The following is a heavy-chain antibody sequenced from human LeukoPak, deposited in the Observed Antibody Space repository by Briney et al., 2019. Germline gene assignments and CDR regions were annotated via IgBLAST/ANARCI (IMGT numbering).Heavy chain of an antibody. D-gene: IGHD3-22*01. CDR1: GYTFTGYY. CDR3: ARVHHYFDIAFDY. J-gene: IGHJ4*02. Sequence: ASVKVSCKASGYTFTGYYMHWVRQAPGQGLEWMGWINPSGGSTNYAQKFQGRVTMTTDMSTTTVYMELSSLRSEDTAVYYCARVHHYFDIAFDYWGQGTLVTVSS. CDR2: INPSGGST. V-gene: IGHV1-46*01.